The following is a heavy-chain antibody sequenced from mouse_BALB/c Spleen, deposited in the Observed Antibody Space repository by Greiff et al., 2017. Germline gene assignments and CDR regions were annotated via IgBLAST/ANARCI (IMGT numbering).Heavy chain of an antibody. Sequence: QVQLKQSGAELVKPGASVKLSCKASGYTFTSYWMHWVKQRPGQGLEWIGEINPSNGRTNYNEKFKSKATLTVDKSSSTAYMQLSSLTSEDSAVYYCARGGSSSWFAYWGQGTLVTVSA. CDR3: ARGGSSSWFAY. D-gene: IGHD1-1*01. CDR2: INPSNGRT. V-gene: IGHV1S81*02. CDR1: GYTFTSYW. J-gene: IGHJ3*01.